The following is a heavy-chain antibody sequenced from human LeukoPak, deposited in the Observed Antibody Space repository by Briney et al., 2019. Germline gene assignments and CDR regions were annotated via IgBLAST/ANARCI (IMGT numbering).Heavy chain of an antibody. D-gene: IGHD5-18*01. J-gene: IGHJ4*02. V-gene: IGHV3-11*04. Sequence: GGSLRLSCAASGFTFSDYYMTWIRQAPGKGLEWVSYISDSGNTIYYADSVKGRFTISRDNAKTSLYLQMNSLRAEDTAVYYCARDLSGITGYTYGRGIDYWGQGALVTVSS. CDR2: ISDSGNTI. CDR1: GFTFSDYY. CDR3: ARDLSGITGYTYGRGIDY.